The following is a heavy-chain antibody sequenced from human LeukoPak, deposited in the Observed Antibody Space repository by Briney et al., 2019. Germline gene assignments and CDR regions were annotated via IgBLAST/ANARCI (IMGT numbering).Heavy chain of an antibody. V-gene: IGHV4-34*01. Sequence: SETLSLTCAVYGGSFSGYYWSWIRQPPGKGLEWIGEINHSGSTNYNPSLKSRVTISVDTSKNQFSLKLSSVTAADTAVYYCARGQKRGYRSSTSCYARYYFDYWGQGTLVTVSS. D-gene: IGHD2-2*01. CDR2: INHSGST. CDR3: ARGQKRGYRSSTSCYARYYFDY. CDR1: GGSFSGYY. J-gene: IGHJ4*02.